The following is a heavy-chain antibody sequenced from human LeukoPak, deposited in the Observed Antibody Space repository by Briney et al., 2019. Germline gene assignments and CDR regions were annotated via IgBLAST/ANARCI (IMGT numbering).Heavy chain of an antibody. CDR3: ARDPYGDYGLPFDY. D-gene: IGHD4-17*01. V-gene: IGHV1-18*01. CDR2: ISAYNGNT. J-gene: IGHJ4*02. Sequence: ASVKVSCKASGYTFTSYGISWVRQAPGQGLEWMGWISAYNGNTNYALKLQGRVTMTTDTSTSTAYMELRSLRSDDTAVYYCARDPYGDYGLPFDYWGQGTLVTVSS. CDR1: GYTFTSYG.